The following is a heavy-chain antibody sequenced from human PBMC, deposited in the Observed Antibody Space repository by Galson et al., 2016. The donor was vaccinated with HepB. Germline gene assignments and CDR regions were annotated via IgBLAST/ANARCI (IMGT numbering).Heavy chain of an antibody. V-gene: IGHV3-30*03. J-gene: IGHJ5*02. CDR1: GFTFSTYG. CDR2: ISYDGSDT. CDR3: VRDKVTPGTNWFDP. Sequence: SLRLSCAASGFTFSTYGMHWARQAPGKGLEWVAFISYDGSDTYYADSVKGRFTISRDNSKNTLYLQMNSLRAEDTAVYYCVRDKVTPGTNWFDPWGQGTLVTVSS. D-gene: IGHD4-11*01.